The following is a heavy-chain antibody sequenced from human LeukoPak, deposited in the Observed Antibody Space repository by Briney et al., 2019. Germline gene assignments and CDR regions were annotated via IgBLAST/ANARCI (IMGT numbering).Heavy chain of an antibody. D-gene: IGHD6-13*01. Sequence: PGGSLRLSCAASGFTFSSYSMNWVRQAPGKGLEWVSSISSSSSYIYYADSVKGRFTISRDNAKNSLYLQMNSLRAEDTAVYYCASSIVTGGTSPFDYWGQGTLSPSPQ. V-gene: IGHV3-21*01. J-gene: IGHJ4*02. CDR3: ASSIVTGGTSPFDY. CDR2: ISSSSSYI. CDR1: GFTFSSYS.